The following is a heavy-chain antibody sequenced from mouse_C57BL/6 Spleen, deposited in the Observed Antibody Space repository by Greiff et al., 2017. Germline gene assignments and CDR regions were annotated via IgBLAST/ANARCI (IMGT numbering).Heavy chain of an antibody. CDR2: IYPGSGST. Sequence: QVQLQQPGAELVKPGASVKMSCKASGYTFTSYWITWVKQRPGQGLEWIGDIYPGSGSTNYNEKFKSKATLTVDTSSSTAYMQLSSLTSEDSAVYYCARSEDPKAWFAYWGQGTLVTVSA. J-gene: IGHJ3*01. CDR3: ARSEDPKAWFAY. CDR1: GYTFTSYW. V-gene: IGHV1-55*01.